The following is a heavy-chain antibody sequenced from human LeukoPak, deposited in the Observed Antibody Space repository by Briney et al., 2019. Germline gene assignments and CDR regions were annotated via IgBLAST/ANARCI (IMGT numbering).Heavy chain of an antibody. CDR2: ISGSGGST. J-gene: IGHJ1*01. Sequence: GGSLRLSCAASGFTFSSYAMSWVRQAPGKGLEWVSAISGSGGSTYYADSVKGRFTISRDNSKNTLYLQMNSLRAEDTAVYYCAKEGYCSGGSCYFRGTEYFQHWGQGTLVTVSS. CDR3: AKEGYCSGGSCYFRGTEYFQH. V-gene: IGHV3-23*01. CDR1: GFTFSSYA. D-gene: IGHD2-15*01.